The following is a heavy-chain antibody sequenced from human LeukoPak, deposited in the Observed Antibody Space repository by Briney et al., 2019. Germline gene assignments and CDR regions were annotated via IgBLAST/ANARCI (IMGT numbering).Heavy chain of an antibody. CDR2: ISYDGSNK. CDR3: AKDSSGYPPNYFDY. J-gene: IGHJ4*02. Sequence: GGSLRLSCAASGFTFSSYAMHWVRQAPGKGLEWVAVISYDGSNKYYADSVKGRFTISRDNSKNTLYLQMNSLRAEDTAVYYCAKDSSGYPPNYFDYWGQGTLVTVSS. V-gene: IGHV3-30-3*01. D-gene: IGHD3-22*01. CDR1: GFTFSSYA.